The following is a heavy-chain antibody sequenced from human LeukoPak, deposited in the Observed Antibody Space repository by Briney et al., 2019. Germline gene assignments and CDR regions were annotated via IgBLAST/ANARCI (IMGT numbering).Heavy chain of an antibody. CDR2: IRGNGGTT. D-gene: IGHD3-3*01. CDR1: GFTFSNYA. V-gene: IGHV3-23*01. CDR3: ARTSRLRFLEWFDTLDY. Sequence: GGSLRLSCAASGFTFSNYAMSWVRQAPGKGLEWVSAIRGNGGTTYDADSVKGRFTISRDNSKNTLYLEMKSLRADDTAVYYCARTSRLRFLEWFDTLDYWGQGTLVTVSS. J-gene: IGHJ4*02.